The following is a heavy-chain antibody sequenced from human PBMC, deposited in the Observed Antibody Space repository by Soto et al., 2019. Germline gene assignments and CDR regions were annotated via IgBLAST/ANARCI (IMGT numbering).Heavy chain of an antibody. CDR2: ISSSGSTI. CDR3: ARDSAYCGGDCYSNWFDP. D-gene: IGHD2-21*02. CDR1: GFTFSDYY. J-gene: IGHJ5*02. V-gene: IGHV3-11*01. Sequence: PGGSLRLSCAASGFTFSDYYMSWIRQAPGKGLEWVSYISSSGSTIYYADSVKGRFTISRDNAKNSLYLQMNSLRAEDTAVYYCARDSAYCGGDCYSNWFDPWGQGTLVTVSS.